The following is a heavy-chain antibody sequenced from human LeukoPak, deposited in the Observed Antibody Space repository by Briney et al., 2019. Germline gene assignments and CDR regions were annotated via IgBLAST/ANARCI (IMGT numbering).Heavy chain of an antibody. J-gene: IGHJ6*03. CDR2: IYYSGST. V-gene: IGHV4-39*07. D-gene: IGHD3-22*01. Sequence: SETLSLTCTVSGGSISSSSYYWGWIRQPPGKGLEWIGSIYYSGSTYYNPSLKSRVTISVDTSKNQFSLKLSSVTAADTAVYYCARGPGLLRISHMDVWGKGTTVTISS. CDR3: ARGPGLLRISHMDV. CDR1: GGSISSSSYY.